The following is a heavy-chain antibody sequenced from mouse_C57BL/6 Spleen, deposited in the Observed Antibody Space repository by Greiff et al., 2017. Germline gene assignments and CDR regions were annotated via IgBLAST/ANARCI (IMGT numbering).Heavy chain of an antibody. J-gene: IGHJ1*03. D-gene: IGHD1-1*01. V-gene: IGHV1-78*01. CDR3: ARGGDYYGSSSDWYFDV. Sequence: VQLVESDAELVKPGASVKISCKVSGYTFTDHTIHWMKQRPEQGLEWIGYIYPRDGSTKYNEKFKGKATLTADKSSSTAYMQLNSLTSEDSAVYFCARGGDYYGSSSDWYFDVWGTGTTVTVSS. CDR1: GYTFTDHT. CDR2: IYPRDGST.